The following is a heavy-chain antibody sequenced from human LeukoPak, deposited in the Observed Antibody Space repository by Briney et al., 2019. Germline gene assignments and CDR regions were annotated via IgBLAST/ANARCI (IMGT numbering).Heavy chain of an antibody. CDR3: ARDWGYCSSTSCYEDYYFDY. D-gene: IGHD2-2*01. Sequence: PGGSLRLSCAASGFAFSSYAMNWVRQAPGKGLEWVSSISGSGSYLFYADSVKGRFTISRDNARNSLYLQMNSLRAEDTAVYYCARDWGYCSSTSCYEDYYFDYWGQGTLVTVSS. CDR2: ISGSGSYL. CDR1: GFAFSSYA. J-gene: IGHJ4*02. V-gene: IGHV3-21*01.